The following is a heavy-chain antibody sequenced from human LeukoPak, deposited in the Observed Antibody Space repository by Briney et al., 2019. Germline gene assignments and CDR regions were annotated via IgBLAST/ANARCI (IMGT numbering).Heavy chain of an antibody. Sequence: SVKVSCKASGGTFSSYSISWVRQAPGQGLEWMGGIVPIFGTADYAQKFQGRVTITADESTSTAYMELSSLRSEDTAVYYCARDRASLLDVWGKGTTVTVSS. CDR2: IVPIFGTA. D-gene: IGHD1-26*01. CDR1: GGTFSSYS. J-gene: IGHJ6*04. V-gene: IGHV1-69*13. CDR3: ARDRASLLDV.